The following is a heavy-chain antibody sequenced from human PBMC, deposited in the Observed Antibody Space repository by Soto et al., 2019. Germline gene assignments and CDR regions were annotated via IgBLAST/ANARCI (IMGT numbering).Heavy chain of an antibody. CDR1: GFTFSSYW. CDR2: IKQDGSEK. V-gene: IGHV3-7*01. CDR3: ARGGPYSSSWY. Sequence: GGSLRLSCAASGFTFSSYWMSWVRQAPGKGLEWVANIKQDGSEKYYVDSVKGRFTISRDNPKNSLYLQMNSLRAEDTAVYYCARGGPYSSSWYWGQGTLVTVSS. D-gene: IGHD6-13*01. J-gene: IGHJ4*02.